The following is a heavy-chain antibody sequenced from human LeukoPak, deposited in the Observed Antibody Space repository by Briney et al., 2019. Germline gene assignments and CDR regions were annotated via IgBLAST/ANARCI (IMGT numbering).Heavy chain of an antibody. Sequence: GASVKVSCKASGYTFTSYDINWVRQATGQGLEWMGWMNPNSGNTGYAQKLQGRVTMTTDTSTSTAYMELRSLRSDDTAVYYCARALGTYDSSGYYPDYWGQGTLVTVSS. CDR2: MNPNSGNT. CDR3: ARALGTYDSSGYYPDY. V-gene: IGHV1-8*01. J-gene: IGHJ4*02. D-gene: IGHD3-22*01. CDR1: GYTFTSYD.